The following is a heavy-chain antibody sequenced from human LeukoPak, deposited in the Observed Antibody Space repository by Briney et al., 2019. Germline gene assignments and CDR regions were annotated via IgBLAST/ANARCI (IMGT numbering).Heavy chain of an antibody. CDR3: ARAFCVGECFVLHIFFDS. D-gene: IGHD2-21*01. CDR1: GYSISSGYF. V-gene: IGHV4-38-2*02. CDR2: IYQRATV. J-gene: IGHJ4*02. Sequence: PSETLSLTCNVSGYSISSGYFWGWVRQAPRKGLEWIGIIYQRATVHYNPSLKSRVTISLDTSKNHFSLNLRSMQASDTAVYYCARAFCVGECFVLHIFFDSWGQGTLSPSPQ.